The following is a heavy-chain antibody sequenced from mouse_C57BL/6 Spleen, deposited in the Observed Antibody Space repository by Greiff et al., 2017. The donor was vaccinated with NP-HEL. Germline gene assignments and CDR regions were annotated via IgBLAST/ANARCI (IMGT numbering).Heavy chain of an antibody. V-gene: IGHV1-26*01. CDR3: ARGIPPGTFDY. CDR1: GYTFTDYY. CDR2: INPNNGGT. Sequence: EVQLQQSGPELVKPGASVKISCKASGYTFTDYYMNWVKQSHGKSLEWIGDINPNNGGTSYNQKFKGKATLTVDKSSSTAYMELRSLTSEDSAVYYCARGIPPGTFDYWGQGTTLTVSS. J-gene: IGHJ2*01. D-gene: IGHD4-1*01.